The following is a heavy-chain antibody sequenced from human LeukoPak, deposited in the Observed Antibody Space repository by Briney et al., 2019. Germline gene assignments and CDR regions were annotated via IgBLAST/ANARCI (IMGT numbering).Heavy chain of an antibody. V-gene: IGHV4-30-2*01. CDR3: ARDVLNTIRYGMDV. J-gene: IGHJ6*02. CDR1: GGSISSGGYS. Sequence: KTSETLSLTCAVSGGSISSGGYSWSWIRQPPGQGLEWIGYIYHSGSTYYNPSFKSRVTISVDGPKNQFSLKLSSVTAADTAVYYCARDVLNTIRYGMDVWGQGTTVTVSS. CDR2: IYHSGST. D-gene: IGHD3-3*01.